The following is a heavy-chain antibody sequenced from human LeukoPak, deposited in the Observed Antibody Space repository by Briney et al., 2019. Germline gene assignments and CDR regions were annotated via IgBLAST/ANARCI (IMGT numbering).Heavy chain of an antibody. J-gene: IGHJ4*02. Sequence: ASVKVSCEASGYTFTGYYMHWVRQAPGQGLEWVGWINPNSGGTNYAQKFQGRVTMTRDTSISTAYMELSRLRSDDTAVYYCARGGDFWSGYCDYFDYWGQGTLVTVSS. CDR2: INPNSGGT. CDR3: ARGGDFWSGYCDYFDY. D-gene: IGHD3-3*01. V-gene: IGHV1-2*02. CDR1: GYTFTGYY.